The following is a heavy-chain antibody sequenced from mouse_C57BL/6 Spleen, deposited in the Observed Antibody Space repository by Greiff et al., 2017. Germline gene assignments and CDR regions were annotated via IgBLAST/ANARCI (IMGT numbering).Heavy chain of an antibody. D-gene: IGHD1-1*01. CDR2: ISNLAYSI. CDR3: AGLSPFTTGWYFDV. V-gene: IGHV5-15*01. J-gene: IGHJ1*03. CDR1: GFTFSDYG. Sequence: EVQLKESGGGLVQPGGSLKLSCAASGFTFSDYGMAWVRQAPRQGPEWVAFISNLAYSIYYADTVTGRFTISRENATNTLYLEMSSLRSEDTAMYYCAGLSPFTTGWYFDVWGTGTTVTVAS.